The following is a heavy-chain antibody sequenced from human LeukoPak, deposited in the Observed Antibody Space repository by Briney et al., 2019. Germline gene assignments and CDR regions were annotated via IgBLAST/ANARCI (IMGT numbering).Heavy chain of an antibody. J-gene: IGHJ6*03. Sequence: PGGSLRLSCAASGFTFSSYAMNWVRQAPGKGLEWVSAISGSGSSTNYADSVKGRSTISRDNSKNTLDLQMNSLRAEDTAVYYRAKASSGSYLSGYHYMDVWGKGTTVTVSS. CDR1: GFTFSSYA. CDR3: AKASSGSYLSGYHYMDV. V-gene: IGHV3-23*01. CDR2: ISGSGSST. D-gene: IGHD1-26*01.